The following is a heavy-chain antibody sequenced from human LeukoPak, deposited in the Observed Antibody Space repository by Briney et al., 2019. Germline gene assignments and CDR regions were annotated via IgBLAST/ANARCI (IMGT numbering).Heavy chain of an antibody. J-gene: IGHJ4*02. CDR3: ARGIGGSGSYYFFDS. CDR2: ISWNSGSI. V-gene: IGHV3-9*01. Sequence: GGSLRLSCAASGFTFDDYAMHWVRQAPGKGLEWVSGISWNSGSIGYADSVKGRFTSSRDNAKKSLYLQMNSLRAEDTALYHCARGIGGSGSYYFFDSWGQGTLVTVSS. CDR1: GFTFDDYA. D-gene: IGHD3-10*01.